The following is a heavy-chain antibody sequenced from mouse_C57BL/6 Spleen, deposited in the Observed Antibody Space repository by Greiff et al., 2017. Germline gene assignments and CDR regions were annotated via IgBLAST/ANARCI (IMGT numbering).Heavy chain of an antibody. J-gene: IGHJ1*03. CDR1: GYTFTSYW. CDR3: AKDYSGSSPNWYFDV. Sequence: QVQLQQPGTELVKPGASVKLSCKASGYTFTSYWMHWVKQRPGQGLEWIGYINPSNGGTNYNEKFKSKATLTVDKSSSTAYRQLCILTSNGSSVDYSAKDYSGSSPNWYFDVWGTGTMVTVSA. CDR2: INPSNGGT. V-gene: IGHV1-53*01. D-gene: IGHD1-1*01.